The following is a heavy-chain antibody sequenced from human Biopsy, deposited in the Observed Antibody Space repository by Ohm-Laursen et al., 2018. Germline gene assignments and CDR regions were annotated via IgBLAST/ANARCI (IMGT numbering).Heavy chain of an antibody. CDR1: GGSISSGYY. Sequence: TLSLTCAVSGGSISSGYYWSWIRQPPGKGLEWIGEINHRGYTDYNATLKGRVSISVDTSKNQLSLNLTSVTSADTAVFYCARSGQWARYYFDYWGHGTLVTVSP. J-gene: IGHJ4*01. CDR2: INHRGYT. V-gene: IGHV4-34*01. CDR3: ARSGQWARYYFDY. D-gene: IGHD6-19*01.